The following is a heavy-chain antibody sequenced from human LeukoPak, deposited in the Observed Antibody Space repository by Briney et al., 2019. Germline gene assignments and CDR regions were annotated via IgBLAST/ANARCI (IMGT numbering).Heavy chain of an antibody. D-gene: IGHD5-12*01. V-gene: IGHV4-4*07. J-gene: IGHJ4*02. CDR3: AREPTSGREPTSGRPLDY. CDR1: GGSISGYF. Sequence: SETLSLTCTVSGGSISGYFWSWIRQPAGKGLEWIGRIYSSGSNNYNPSLKGRVTMSLDTSKNHLSLDLSSVTAADTAVYYCAREPTSGREPTSGRPLDYWGQGTLVTVSS. CDR2: IYSSGSN.